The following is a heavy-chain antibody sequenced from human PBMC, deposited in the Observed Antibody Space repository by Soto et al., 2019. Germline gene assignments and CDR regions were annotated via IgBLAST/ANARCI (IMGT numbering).Heavy chain of an antibody. V-gene: IGHV3-73*02. J-gene: IGHJ6*02. CDR1: GFPFNGSA. Sequence: EVQLVESGGGLVHPGGSLKLSCAASGFPFNGSAMHWVRQASGKGLEWVGRIRSKPNNYATAYAASLKGRFTISRDDSKNTAYLQMNSLKTEDTAVYYCAGDFYYNMDVWGQGTTVTVYS. CDR2: IRSKPNNYAT. CDR3: AGDFYYNMDV.